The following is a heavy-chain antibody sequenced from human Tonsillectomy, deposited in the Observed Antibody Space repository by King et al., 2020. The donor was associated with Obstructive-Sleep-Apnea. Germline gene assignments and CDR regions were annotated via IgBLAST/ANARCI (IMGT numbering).Heavy chain of an antibody. D-gene: IGHD1-14*01. J-gene: IGHJ4*02. Sequence: VQLQESGPGLVKPWETLSLTCTVSGGSISSYYWSWIRQPPGKGLEWMGYVSYTGYTNYNPSLRSRVTISVDTSKNQSSLKLSSATAADTAVYYCARHPRRENYFDYWGQGTQVTVSS. CDR2: VSYTGYT. V-gene: IGHV4-59*08. CDR1: GGSISSYY. CDR3: ARHPRRENYFDY.